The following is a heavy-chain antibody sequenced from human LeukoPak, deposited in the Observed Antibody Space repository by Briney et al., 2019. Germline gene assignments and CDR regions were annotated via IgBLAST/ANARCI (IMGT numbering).Heavy chain of an antibody. J-gene: IGHJ4*02. V-gene: IGHV1-2*02. CDR2: INPNSGGT. CDR3: ARRAAGGVVDLDY. D-gene: IGHD2-15*01. CDR1: GYTFTGYY. Sequence: ASVKVSCKASGYTFTGYYMHWVRQAPGPGLEWMGWINPNSGGTNYAQKFQGRVTMTRDTSISTAYMELSRLRSDDTAVYYCARRAAGGVVDLDYWGQGTLVTVSS.